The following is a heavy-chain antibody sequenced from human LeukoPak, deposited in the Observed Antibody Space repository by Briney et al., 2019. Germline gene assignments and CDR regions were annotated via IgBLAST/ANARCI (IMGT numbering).Heavy chain of an antibody. CDR1: GFTFSRYW. J-gene: IGHJ4*02. CDR2: INEDGSTT. CDR3: ARGGLEPVDY. D-gene: IGHD1-14*01. Sequence: GGSLRLSCAASGFTFSRYWMHWVRQAPGKGLVRVSRINEDGSTTSYADSVKGRFTISRDNVKNTLYLQMNGLRAEDTAVYYCARGGLEPVDYWGQGTLVTVSS. V-gene: IGHV3-74*01.